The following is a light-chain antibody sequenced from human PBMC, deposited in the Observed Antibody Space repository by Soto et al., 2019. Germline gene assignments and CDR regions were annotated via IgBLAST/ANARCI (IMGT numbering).Light chain of an antibody. CDR2: AAS. CDR1: QNIATY. Sequence: DSQMTQSPSSLSASVGDRVTITCLASQNIATYLNWYQQKPGKAPRLLIYAASSLHGVVPSWFSGSGSGSDFTLTISSLTPEDLATYYCQPTYSTPTFGQGTKLEI. CDR3: QPTYSTPT. V-gene: IGKV1-39*01. J-gene: IGKJ2*01.